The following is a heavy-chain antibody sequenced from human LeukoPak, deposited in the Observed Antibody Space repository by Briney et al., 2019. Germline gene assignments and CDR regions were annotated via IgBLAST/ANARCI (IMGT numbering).Heavy chain of an antibody. Sequence: SETLSLTCAVYGGSFSGYYWSWIRQPPGKGLEWIGEINHSGSTNYNPSLKSRVTISVDTSKNQFSLKLSSVTAADTAVYYCARGRSLWLLDNWFDPWGQGTLVTVSS. CDR1: GGSFSGYY. CDR3: ARGRSLWLLDNWFDP. CDR2: INHSGST. D-gene: IGHD5-18*01. J-gene: IGHJ5*02. V-gene: IGHV4-34*01.